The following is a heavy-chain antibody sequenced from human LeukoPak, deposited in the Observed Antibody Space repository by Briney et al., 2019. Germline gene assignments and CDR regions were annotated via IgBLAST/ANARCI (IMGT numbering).Heavy chain of an antibody. D-gene: IGHD3-22*01. Sequence: GGSLRLSCAASGFTVTSNSMSWVRQAPGKGLEWVSVIYRGGSTYYADSVKGRFTISRDNSKSTQYLQINSLRAEDTAVYYCARVSPYYDGSGYYANWGQGTLVIVSS. CDR2: IYRGGST. CDR1: GFTVTSNS. V-gene: IGHV3-53*01. J-gene: IGHJ4*02. CDR3: ARVSPYYDGSGYYAN.